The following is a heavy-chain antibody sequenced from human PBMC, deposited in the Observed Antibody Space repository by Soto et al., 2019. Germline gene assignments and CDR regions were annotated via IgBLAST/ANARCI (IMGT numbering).Heavy chain of an antibody. CDR1: GYSFRNNW. V-gene: IGHV5-10-1*01. Sequence: PGESLKISCKGSGYSFRNNWITWVRQMPGKGLEWMGRIDLSDSYTSYSPSFQGHVSFSADTSINTAYLQWNSLKASDSAMYFCARHGGDHYDSSGYHYALDYWGQGTPVTVSS. J-gene: IGHJ4*02. CDR3: ARHGGDHYDSSGYHYALDY. D-gene: IGHD3-22*01. CDR2: IDLSDSYT.